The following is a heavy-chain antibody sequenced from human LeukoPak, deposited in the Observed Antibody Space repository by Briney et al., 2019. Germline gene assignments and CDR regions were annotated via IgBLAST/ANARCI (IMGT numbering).Heavy chain of an antibody. CDR3: AKGYLAVAAILLFFDF. CDR1: GFTSSSYA. Sequence: GGSLRLSCAASGFTSSSYAMSWVRQAPGKGLEWVSAINGSGGSTYYADSVKGRFTISRDNSKNALYLQMNSLRAEDRAVYYCAKGYLAVAAILLFFDFWGQGTLVTVSS. V-gene: IGHV3-23*01. CDR2: INGSGGST. J-gene: IGHJ4*02. D-gene: IGHD6-19*01.